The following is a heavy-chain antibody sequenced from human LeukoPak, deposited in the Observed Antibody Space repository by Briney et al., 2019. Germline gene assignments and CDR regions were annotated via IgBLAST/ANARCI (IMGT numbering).Heavy chain of an antibody. CDR2: INHSGST. CDR3: ARDTYSNYRAYYFDY. CDR1: GGSFSGDY. D-gene: IGHD4-11*01. V-gene: IGHV4-34*01. Sequence: KPSETLSLTCAVYGGSFSGDYRSWIRQPPGKGLEWIGEINHSGSTNYNPSLKSRVTISVDTSKNQFSLKLSSVTAADTAVYYCARDTYSNYRAYYFDYWGQGTLVTVSS. J-gene: IGHJ4*02.